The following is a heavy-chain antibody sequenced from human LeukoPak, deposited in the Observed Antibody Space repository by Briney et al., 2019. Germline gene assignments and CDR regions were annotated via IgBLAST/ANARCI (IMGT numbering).Heavy chain of an antibody. V-gene: IGHV3-48*03. CDR2: ISSSGSTI. J-gene: IGHJ4*02. D-gene: IGHD1-26*01. Sequence: PGGSLRLSCAVSGFTFSSYEMNWVRQAPGKGLEWVSYISSSGSTIYYADSVKGRFTISRDNAKNSLYLQMNSLRAEDTAVYYCARDEWGSYSVYWGQGTLVTVSS. CDR1: GFTFSSYE. CDR3: ARDEWGSYSVY.